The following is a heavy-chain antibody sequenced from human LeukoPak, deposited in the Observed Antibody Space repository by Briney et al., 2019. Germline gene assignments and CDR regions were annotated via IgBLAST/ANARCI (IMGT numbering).Heavy chain of an antibody. CDR3: AGGIQRFDP. Sequence: NSSETLSLTCTVSGGSISSGDYYWSWVRQPPGKGLEWIGYIYYSGSTYYNPSLKSRVTMSVDTSKNQFSLKLSSVTAADTAVYYCAGGIQRFDPWGQGTLVTVSS. CDR2: IYYSGST. D-gene: IGHD2-21*01. J-gene: IGHJ5*02. CDR1: GGSISSGDYY. V-gene: IGHV4-30-4*08.